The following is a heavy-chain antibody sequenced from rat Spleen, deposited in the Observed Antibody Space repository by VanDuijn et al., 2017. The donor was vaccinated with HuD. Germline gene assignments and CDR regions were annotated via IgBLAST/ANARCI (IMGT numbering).Heavy chain of an antibody. V-gene: IGHV5-27*01. J-gene: IGHJ2*01. Sequence: EVQLVESGGGLVQPGRSLKLSCAASGFTFSNYGMAWVRQAPTKGLEWVASITNSGGSTYYRDSVKGRFTISRDNAKSTLYLQMDSLRSEDTATYYCTTVSDYWGQGVMVTVSS. CDR3: TTVSDY. CDR1: GFTFSNYG. CDR2: ITNSGGST.